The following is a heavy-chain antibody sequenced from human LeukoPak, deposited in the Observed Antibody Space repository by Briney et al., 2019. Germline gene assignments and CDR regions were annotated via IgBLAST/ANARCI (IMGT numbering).Heavy chain of an antibody. CDR2: ISSSSSYI. D-gene: IGHD4-17*01. CDR3: ARGTTPPERY. J-gene: IGHJ4*02. CDR1: GFTFSSYS. Sequence: GGSLRLSCAASGFTFSSYSMNWVRQAPGKGLEWVSSISSSSSYIYYADSVKGRFTISRDNAKNSLYLQTNSLGAEDTAVYYCARGTTPPERYWGQGTLVTVSS. V-gene: IGHV3-21*01.